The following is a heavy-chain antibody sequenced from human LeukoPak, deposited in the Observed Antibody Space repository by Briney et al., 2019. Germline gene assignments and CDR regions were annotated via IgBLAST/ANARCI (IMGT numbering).Heavy chain of an antibody. D-gene: IGHD3-10*01. CDR1: GYSISSSNS. CDR2: IYYSGST. J-gene: IGHJ6*03. CDR3: AKTHGSGSYPPNYYMDV. Sequence: SETLSLTCAVSGYSISSSNSWGWIRQPPGKGRWWIGYIYYSGSTNYNPSLKSRVTMSVDTSKNQFSLKLSSVTALDTAVYYCAKTHGSGSYPPNYYMDVWGKGTTVTISS. V-gene: IGHV4-28*06.